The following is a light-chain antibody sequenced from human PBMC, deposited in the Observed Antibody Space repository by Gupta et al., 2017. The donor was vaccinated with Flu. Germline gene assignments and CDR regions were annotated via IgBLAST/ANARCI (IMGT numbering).Light chain of an antibody. CDR2: AAS. Sequence: DIQMTQSPSSLSASVGDRVTITCRASLTITNELSWYQQKPGKAPKRLIYAASSLQSGVPSRFSGSGSGTEVTLTISSLQPEDCATYDCLQHNRDPLTFGGGTKVEAK. V-gene: IGKV1-17*01. J-gene: IGKJ4*01. CDR1: LTITNE. CDR3: LQHNRDPLT.